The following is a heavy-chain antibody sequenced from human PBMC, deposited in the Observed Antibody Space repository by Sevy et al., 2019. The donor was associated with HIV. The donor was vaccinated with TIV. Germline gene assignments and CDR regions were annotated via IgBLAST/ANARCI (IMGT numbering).Heavy chain of an antibody. V-gene: IGHV3-48*01. Sequence: GGSLRLSCAASGFTFSSYSMNWVRQAPGKGLEWVSYISSSSSTIYYADSVKGRFTISRDNTKNSLYLQMNSLRAEDTAVYYCARDPIVATFDDKVYYYYYGMDVWGQGTKVTVSS. CDR2: ISSSSSTI. J-gene: IGHJ6*02. CDR1: GFTFSSYS. D-gene: IGHD5-12*01. CDR3: ARDPIVATFDDKVYYYYYGMDV.